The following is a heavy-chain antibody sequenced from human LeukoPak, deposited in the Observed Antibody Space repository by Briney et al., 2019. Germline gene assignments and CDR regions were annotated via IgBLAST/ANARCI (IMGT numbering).Heavy chain of an antibody. J-gene: IGHJ4*02. Sequence: ASVKVSCKASGYTFTGYYMHWVRQAPGQGLEWMGWINPNSGGTNYAQKFQGRVTMTRDTSISTAYMELSRLRSDDTAVYYCARGGVVTTTPRWYYFDYWGQGTLVTVSS. D-gene: IGHD5-12*01. CDR1: GYTFTGYY. CDR3: ARGGVVTTTPRWYYFDY. CDR2: INPNSGGT. V-gene: IGHV1-2*02.